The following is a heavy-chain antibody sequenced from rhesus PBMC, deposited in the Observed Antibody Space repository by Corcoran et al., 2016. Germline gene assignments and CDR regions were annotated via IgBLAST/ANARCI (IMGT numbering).Heavy chain of an antibody. Sequence: EVQLVESGGGLVQPGGSLRLSCTGSGFTFGSYYMYWVRQAPGKGLEWVSAFNTGGGSPWYTYSLKGRFTISKENAKNTLYLQMDSLRAEDTAIYYCARDRYSSGWSYFDYWGQGVLVTVSS. CDR1: GFTFGSYY. CDR2: FNTGGGSP. CDR3: ARDRYSSGWSYFDY. V-gene: IGHV3-8*01. D-gene: IGHD6S26*01. J-gene: IGHJ4*01.